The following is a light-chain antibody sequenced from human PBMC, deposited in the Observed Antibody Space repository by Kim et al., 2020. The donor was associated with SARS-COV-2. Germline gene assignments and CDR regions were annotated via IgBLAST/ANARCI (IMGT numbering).Light chain of an antibody. Sequence: GQRVTIAGSGSSSNIGSNVVTWYQQLPGTAPKLLIYSNDQRPSGVPGRFSGSKSGTSASLAISGLQSEDEADYYCAAWDDSLNGVVFGGGTQLT. CDR3: AAWDDSLNGVV. J-gene: IGLJ2*01. CDR1: SSNIGSNV. V-gene: IGLV1-44*01. CDR2: SND.